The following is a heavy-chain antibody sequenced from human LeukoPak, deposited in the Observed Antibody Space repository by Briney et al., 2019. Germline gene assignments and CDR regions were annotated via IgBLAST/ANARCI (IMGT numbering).Heavy chain of an antibody. J-gene: IGHJ5*02. CDR3: ARDYWFDP. CDR1: GYTITNNY. V-gene: IGHV1-46*01. Sequence: GASVKVSCKASGYTITNNYMHWVRQAPGQGLEWMGVINPSGTGTSYAQKFQGRITMSRDTSTSTVYMELSSLRSEDTAVYYCARDYWFDPWGQGTLVTVSS. CDR2: INPSGTGT.